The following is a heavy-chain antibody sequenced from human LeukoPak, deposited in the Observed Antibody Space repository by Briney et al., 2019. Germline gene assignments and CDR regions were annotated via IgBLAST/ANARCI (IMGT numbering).Heavy chain of an antibody. J-gene: IGHJ6*02. CDR3: TIVAPYYYYGMDV. CDR1: GYTFTSYY. D-gene: IGHD2-21*01. V-gene: IGHV1-46*01. Sequence: ASVKVSCKASGYTFTSYYMHWVRQAPGQGLEWMGIINPSGGSTSYAQKFQGRVTMTRDTSTSTVYMELSSLRSEDTAVYYCTIVAPYYYYGMDVWGQGTTVTVSS. CDR2: INPSGGST.